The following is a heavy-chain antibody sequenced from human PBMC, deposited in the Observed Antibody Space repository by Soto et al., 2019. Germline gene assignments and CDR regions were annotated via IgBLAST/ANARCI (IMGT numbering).Heavy chain of an antibody. CDR1: GYTFTSYA. V-gene: IGHV1-3*01. J-gene: IGHJ4*02. CDR2: INAGNGNT. D-gene: IGHD3-3*01. Sequence: QVQLVQSGAEVKKPGASVKVSCKASGYTFTSYAMHWVRQAPGQRLEWMGWINAGNGNTKYSQKFQGSVTITRDTSASTAYMELSSLRSEDTAVYYCAREILTYYDFWSGPKDYWGQGTLVTVSS. CDR3: AREILTYYDFWSGPKDY.